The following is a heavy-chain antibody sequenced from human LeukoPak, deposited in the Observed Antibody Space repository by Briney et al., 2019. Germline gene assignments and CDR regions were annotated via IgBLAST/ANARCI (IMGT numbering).Heavy chain of an antibody. D-gene: IGHD3-22*01. Sequence: ASVKVSCKASGYTLTGYYMHWVRQAPGQGLEWMGWINPNSGGTNYAQKFQGRVTMTRDTSISTAYMELSRLRSDDTAVYYCARGGDYYDSSAAGIDYWGQGTLVTVSS. CDR1: GYTLTGYY. CDR2: INPNSGGT. J-gene: IGHJ4*02. CDR3: ARGGDYYDSSAAGIDY. V-gene: IGHV1-2*02.